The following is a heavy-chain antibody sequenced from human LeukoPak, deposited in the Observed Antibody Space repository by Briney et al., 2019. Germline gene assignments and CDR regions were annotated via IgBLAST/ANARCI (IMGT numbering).Heavy chain of an antibody. CDR1: GGSISSYY. V-gene: IGHV4-4*07. J-gene: IGHJ3*02. CDR3: ARDSSHFYDTSAIDPFDI. CDR2: IYPSGST. D-gene: IGHD3-22*01. Sequence: SETLSLTCTVSGGSISSYYWSWIRQPAGKGLEWIGRIYPSGSTNYNPSLKSRVTMSVDTSKNQISLKLTSVTAADTAVYFCARDSSHFYDTSAIDPFDIWGQGTMVTVSS.